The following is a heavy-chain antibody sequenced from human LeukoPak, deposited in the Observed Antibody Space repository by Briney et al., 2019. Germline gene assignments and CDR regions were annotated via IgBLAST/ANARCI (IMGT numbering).Heavy chain of an antibody. Sequence: GGSLRLSSATSGFTFSRHAMSWVRQAPGKGLDRVSAISGSGGSTYYADSVKGRFTISRDNSKNTLYLQMNSLRAEDTAVYYCAKDLTMIVVVTTTSRGDYWGQGTLVTVSS. D-gene: IGHD3-22*01. V-gene: IGHV3-23*01. CDR3: AKDLTMIVVVTTTSRGDY. CDR1: GFTFSRHA. J-gene: IGHJ4*02. CDR2: ISGSGGST.